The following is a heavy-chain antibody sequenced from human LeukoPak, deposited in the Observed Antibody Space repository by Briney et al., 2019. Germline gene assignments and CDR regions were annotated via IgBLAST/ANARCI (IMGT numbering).Heavy chain of an antibody. Sequence: GGSLRLSCAASGFNLRNFAMHWVRQAPGKGLVWVSRINSEGSSTNYADSVKGRFTISRDNAKNTLSLQMNSLRAEDTAVYYCAGGGVYSSSPFDYWGQGTLVTVSS. CDR3: AGGGVYSSSPFDY. CDR1: GFNLRNFA. J-gene: IGHJ4*02. V-gene: IGHV3-74*01. CDR2: INSEGSST. D-gene: IGHD6-6*01.